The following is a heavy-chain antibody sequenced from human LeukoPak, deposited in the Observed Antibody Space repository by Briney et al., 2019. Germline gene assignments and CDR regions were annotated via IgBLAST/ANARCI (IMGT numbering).Heavy chain of an antibody. Sequence: GGSLRLSCAASGFTFSSYAMHWVRQAPGKGLEGGAVISYDGSNKYYADSVKGRVTISRDNSKNTLYLQMNSLRAEDTAVYYCARSGGYSVWGSYRNQSPDYWGQGTLVTVSS. CDR2: ISYDGSNK. J-gene: IGHJ4*02. CDR3: ARSGGYSVWGSYRNQSPDY. D-gene: IGHD3-16*02. V-gene: IGHV3-30*04. CDR1: GFTFSSYA.